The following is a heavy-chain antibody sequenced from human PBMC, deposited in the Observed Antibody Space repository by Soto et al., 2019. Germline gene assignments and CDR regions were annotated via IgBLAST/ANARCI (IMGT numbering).Heavy chain of an antibody. CDR2: IIPILGIA. CDR3: ARSPGRSLAVGDDAFDI. V-gene: IGHV1-69*02. CDR1: GGTFSSYT. D-gene: IGHD6-19*01. Sequence: GCSVKVSCKASGGTFSSYTISWVRQAPGQGLEWMGRIIPILGIAKYAQKFQGRVTITEDKSTSTAYMELSSLRSADTAVYYCARSPGRSLAVGDDAFDIWGQGTMVTVS. J-gene: IGHJ3*02.